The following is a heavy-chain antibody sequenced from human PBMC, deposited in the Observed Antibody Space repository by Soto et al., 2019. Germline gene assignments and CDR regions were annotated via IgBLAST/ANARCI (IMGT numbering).Heavy chain of an antibody. CDR2: ISSGSSSI. J-gene: IGHJ4*02. D-gene: IGHD2-15*01. Sequence: EVQLVESGGGLVQPGGSLRLSCAASGFTFSSYSMNWVRQAPGKGLEWVSYISSGSSSIYYADSVKGRFTIARENAKNSRFMLMNSMRADDTAVYYCAMHPYCSGGSCSSGYWGQGILVTVSS. CDR3: AMHPYCSGGSCSSGY. CDR1: GFTFSSYS. V-gene: IGHV3-48*01.